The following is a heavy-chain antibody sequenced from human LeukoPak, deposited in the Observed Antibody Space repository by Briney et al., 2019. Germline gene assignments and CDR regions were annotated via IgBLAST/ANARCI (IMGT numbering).Heavy chain of an antibody. D-gene: IGHD4-17*01. CDR1: GYTFTSYG. J-gene: IGHJ4*02. V-gene: IGHV1-18*01. Sequence: ASVKVSCKASGYTFTSYGISWVRQAPGQGLEWMGWISAYNGNTNYAQKLQDRATMTTDTSTSTAYMELRSLRSDDTAVYYCARNGDYGDYVDYWGQGTLVTVSS. CDR2: ISAYNGNT. CDR3: ARNGDYGDYVDY.